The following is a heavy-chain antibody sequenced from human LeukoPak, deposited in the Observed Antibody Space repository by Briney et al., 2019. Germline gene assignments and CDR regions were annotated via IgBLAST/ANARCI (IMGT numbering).Heavy chain of an antibody. D-gene: IGHD2-2*01. CDR2: IYHSSSA. CDR3: ARDPRWLTPDCTSTSCYENYFDP. CDR1: GYSISSGYQ. Sequence: SETLSLTCGVSGYSISSGYQWAWIRQSPGKGLEWIGSIYHSSSAHYNPSLKSRVTITVETSKNQFSLNMYSVPAADTAVYYCARDPRWLTPDCTSTSCYENYFDPWGQGTLVTVSS. J-gene: IGHJ5*02. V-gene: IGHV4-38-2*02.